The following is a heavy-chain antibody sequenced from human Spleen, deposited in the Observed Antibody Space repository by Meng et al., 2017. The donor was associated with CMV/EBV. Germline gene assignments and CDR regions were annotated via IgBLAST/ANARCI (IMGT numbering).Heavy chain of an antibody. J-gene: IGHJ4*02. V-gene: IGHV3-21*01. CDR1: GFTFSSYS. D-gene: IGHD5-24*01. CDR2: ISSSSSYM. Sequence: GESLKISCAASGFTFSSYSMNWVRQAPGKGLEWVSSISSSSSYMYYADSVKGRFTISRDNAKNSLYLQMNSLRAEDTAVYYCARDIWLQYYFDYWGQGTLVTVSS. CDR3: ARDIWLQYYFDY.